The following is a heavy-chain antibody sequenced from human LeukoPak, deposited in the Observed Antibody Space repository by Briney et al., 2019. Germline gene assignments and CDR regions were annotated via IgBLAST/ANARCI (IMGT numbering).Heavy chain of an antibody. CDR1: GFTFSSYE. CDR2: ISSSGSTI. V-gene: IGHV3-48*03. Sequence: GGSLRLSCAASGFTFSSYEMNWVRQAPGKGLEWVSYISSSGSTIYYADSVKGRFTISRDNAKNSLYLRMNSLRAEDTAVYYCARDQAPPSAMVTGYYYGMDVWGQGTTVTVSS. CDR3: ARDQAPPSAMVTGYYYGMDV. J-gene: IGHJ6*02. D-gene: IGHD5-18*01.